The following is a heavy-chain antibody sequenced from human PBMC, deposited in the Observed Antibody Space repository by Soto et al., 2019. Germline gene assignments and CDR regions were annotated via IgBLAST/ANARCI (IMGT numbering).Heavy chain of an antibody. CDR2: IIPIFGTA. CDR1: GGTFSSYA. Sequence: QVQLVQSGAEVKKPGSSVKVSCKASGGTFSSYAISWVRQAPGQGLEWMGGIIPIFGTANYAQKFQGRVTVTADESTSTAYMELSSLRSEDTAVYYCARRLKVTTVTGYYYGMDVWGQGTTVTVSS. D-gene: IGHD4-4*01. CDR3: ARRLKVTTVTGYYYGMDV. J-gene: IGHJ6*02. V-gene: IGHV1-69*12.